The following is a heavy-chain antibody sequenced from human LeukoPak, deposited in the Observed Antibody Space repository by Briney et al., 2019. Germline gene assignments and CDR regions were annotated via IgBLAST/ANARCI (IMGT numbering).Heavy chain of an antibody. CDR1: GGSISSGGYY. J-gene: IGHJ3*02. Sequence: SETLSLTCTVSGGSISSGGYYWSWIRQHPGKGLEWIGYIYYSGSTYYNPSLKSRVTISVDTSKNQFSLKLSSVTAADTAVYYCAVPIHYDSSGGAFDIWGQGTMVTVSS. D-gene: IGHD3-22*01. CDR2: IYYSGST. CDR3: AVPIHYDSSGGAFDI. V-gene: IGHV4-31*03.